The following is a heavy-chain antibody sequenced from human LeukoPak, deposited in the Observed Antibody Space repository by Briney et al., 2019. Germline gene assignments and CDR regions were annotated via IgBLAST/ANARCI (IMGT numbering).Heavy chain of an antibody. CDR2: IYYSGST. J-gene: IGHJ4*02. Sequence: SETLSLTCTVSGGSISSSSYYWGWIRQPPGKGLEWIGSIYYSGSTYYNPSLKSRVTISVDTSKNQFSLKLSSVTAADTAVYYCARSTQWLVPLSIWGQGTLVNVSS. D-gene: IGHD6-19*01. CDR1: GGSISSSSYY. CDR3: ARSTQWLVPLSI. V-gene: IGHV4-39*01.